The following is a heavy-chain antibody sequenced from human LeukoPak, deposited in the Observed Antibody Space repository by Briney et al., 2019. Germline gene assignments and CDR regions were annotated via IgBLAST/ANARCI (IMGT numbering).Heavy chain of an antibody. D-gene: IGHD3-22*01. CDR2: ISGSGGST. V-gene: IGHV3-23*01. J-gene: IGHJ3*02. CDR3: AKIMIVVVTLANAFDI. CDR1: RFTFSSYA. Sequence: PGGSLRLSCAASRFTFSSYAMSWVRQAPGKGLEWVSAISGSGGSTYYADSVKGRFTISRDNSKNTLYLQMNSLRAEDTAVYYCAKIMIVVVTLANAFDIWGQGTMVTVSS.